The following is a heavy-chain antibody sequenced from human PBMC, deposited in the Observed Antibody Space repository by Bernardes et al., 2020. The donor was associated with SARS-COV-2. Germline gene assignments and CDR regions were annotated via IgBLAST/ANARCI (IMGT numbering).Heavy chain of an antibody. Sequence: GGFLRLSCAASGFTFSSYDISWVRQTPGKGLEWVSTISYGGGRKHYADSVKGRFTISRDNSDNMVYLQMSSLRAEDTAVYYCTKEPKYSNDIDHWGQGTLVKVSS. D-gene: IGHD6-6*01. CDR1: GFTFSSYD. CDR2: ISYGGGRK. J-gene: IGHJ4*02. CDR3: TKEPKYSNDIDH. V-gene: IGHV3-23*01.